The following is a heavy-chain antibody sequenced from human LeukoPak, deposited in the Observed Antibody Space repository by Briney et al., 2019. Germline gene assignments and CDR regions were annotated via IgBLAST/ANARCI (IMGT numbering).Heavy chain of an antibody. CDR1: GYTFTGYY. CDR3: ARDPPGIAAAGYDY. V-gene: IGHV1-2*02. CDR2: INPNSGGT. D-gene: IGHD6-13*01. J-gene: IGHJ4*02. Sequence: ASVKVSCKASGYTFTGYYMHWVRQAPGQGLEWMGWINPNSGGTNYAQKFQGRVTTTRDTSISTAYMELSRLRSDDTAVYYCARDPPGIAAAGYDYWGQGTLVTVSS.